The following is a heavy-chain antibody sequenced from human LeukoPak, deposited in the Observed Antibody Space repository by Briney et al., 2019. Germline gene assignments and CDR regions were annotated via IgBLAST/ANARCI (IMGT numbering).Heavy chain of an antibody. V-gene: IGHV3-21*01. D-gene: IGHD6-13*01. CDR3: ARNGGSCFDN. J-gene: IGHJ4*02. CDR1: GFTFSSYS. CDR2: IGTSSSSV. Sequence: GGSLRLSCAASGFTFSSYSMSWVRQAPGRGLEWVLFIGTSSSSVYYADSVKGRFTISRDNAKNSVYLQMNSLRAEDTAVYYCARNGGSCFDNWGQGTLVTVSS.